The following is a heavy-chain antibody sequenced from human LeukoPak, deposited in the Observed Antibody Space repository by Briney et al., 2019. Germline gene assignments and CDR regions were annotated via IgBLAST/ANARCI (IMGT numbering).Heavy chain of an antibody. V-gene: IGHV1-2*02. D-gene: IGHD6-13*01. CDR2: INPNSGGT. CDR1: EYTFTGYY. J-gene: IGHJ4*02. Sequence: ASVKVSCKASEYTFTGYYMHWVRQAPGQGLEWMGWINPNSGGTNYAQKFQGRVTMTRDTSISTAYMELSRLRSDDTAVYYCARPRRGYSSSWADFDYWGQGTLVTVSS. CDR3: ARPRRGYSSSWADFDY.